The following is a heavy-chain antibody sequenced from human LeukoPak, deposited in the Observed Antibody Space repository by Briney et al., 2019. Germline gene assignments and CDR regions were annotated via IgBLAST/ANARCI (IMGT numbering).Heavy chain of an antibody. V-gene: IGHV4-59*01. J-gene: IGHJ4*02. CDR1: GGSISSYY. CDR3: ARDAVVVVAASGPGYYFDY. D-gene: IGHD2-15*01. CDR2: IYYSGST. Sequence: SETLSLTCTVSGGSISSYYWSWIRQPPGKGLEWIGYIYYSGSTNYNPSLKSRVTISVDTSKNQFSLKLSSVTAADTAVYYCARDAVVVVAASGPGYYFDYWGQGTLVTVSS.